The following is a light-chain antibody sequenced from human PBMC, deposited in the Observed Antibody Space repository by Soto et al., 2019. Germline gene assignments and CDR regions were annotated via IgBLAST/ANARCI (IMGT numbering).Light chain of an antibody. CDR2: GNS. J-gene: IGLJ3*02. CDR1: SSNIGAGYD. Sequence: QSALTQPPSVSGAPGQRVTISCTWGSSNIGAGYDVHWYQQLPGAAPKLLIFGNSNRRPGVPDRFSGSKSGTSASLAITGLLAEDEADYYCQSYDSSLSGVVFGGGTKLTVL. V-gene: IGLV1-40*01. CDR3: QSYDSSLSGVV.